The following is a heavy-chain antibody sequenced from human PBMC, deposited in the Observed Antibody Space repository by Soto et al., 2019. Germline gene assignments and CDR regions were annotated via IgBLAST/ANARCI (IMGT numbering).Heavy chain of an antibody. CDR1: GFTFSSYG. CDR2: IWYDGSNK. CDR3: ARVRYSYDSYNWFDP. J-gene: IGHJ5*02. Sequence: QVQLVESGGGVVQPGRSLRLYCAASGFTFSSYGMHWVRQAPGKGLEWVAVIWYDGSNKYYADSVKGRFTISRDNSKNTLYLQMNSLRAEDTAVYYCARVRYSYDSYNWFDPWGQGTLVTVSS. V-gene: IGHV3-33*01. D-gene: IGHD5-18*01.